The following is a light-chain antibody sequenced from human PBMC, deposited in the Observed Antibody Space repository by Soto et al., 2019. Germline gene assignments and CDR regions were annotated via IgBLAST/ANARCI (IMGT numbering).Light chain of an antibody. CDR3: HQYDRWPLS. Sequence: EIVMTQSPATLSESPGETATLSCRASESVKTNLAWYQQKPGQAPRLLIYGAFTRAAGIPFRFSGSASGTEFTLTISSLQSEDFAVYYCHQYDRWPLSLGGGTKVEIK. J-gene: IGKJ4*01. CDR1: ESVKTN. V-gene: IGKV3-15*01. CDR2: GAF.